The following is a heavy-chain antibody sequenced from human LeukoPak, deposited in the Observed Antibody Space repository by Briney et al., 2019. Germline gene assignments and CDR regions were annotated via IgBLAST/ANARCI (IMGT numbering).Heavy chain of an antibody. Sequence: AGSLRLSCAASGFTFRTFWMTWVRQAPGKGLEWVANINPDGSQKYYVDSVKGGFTISRDNAKNSLYLQMSSLRAEDTAVYYCARDRPRPYYYDSSGVLYYLDNWGQGTLVTVSS. CDR1: GFTFRTFW. CDR3: ARDRPRPYYYDSSGVLYYLDN. CDR2: INPDGSQK. D-gene: IGHD3-22*01. J-gene: IGHJ4*02. V-gene: IGHV3-7*01.